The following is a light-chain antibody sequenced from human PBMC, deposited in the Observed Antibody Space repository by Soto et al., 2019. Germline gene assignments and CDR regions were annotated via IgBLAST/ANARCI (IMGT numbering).Light chain of an antibody. CDR2: DVS. CDR3: QQRNYWQVT. Sequence: EVVLTQSPVTLSLSPGERATLSCRASQSVSSYLDWYQQKPGQAPRLLIYDVSNRATGIPARFSGSGSGTDFTLTISSLEPEDFAVYYCQQRNYWQVTFGQGTRLEI. V-gene: IGKV3-11*01. CDR1: QSVSSY. J-gene: IGKJ5*01.